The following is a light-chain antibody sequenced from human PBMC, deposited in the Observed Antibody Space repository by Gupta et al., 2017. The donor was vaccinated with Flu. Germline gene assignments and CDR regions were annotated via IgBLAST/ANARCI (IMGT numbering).Light chain of an antibody. Sequence: RSTLSASVGDRVTITCRASQSISSWLAWYQQKPGKAPNLLIYKASTLESGVPSRFSGSGSGTEFTLTISSLQPDDFATYYCQQDNSYPYTFGQGTQLEIK. J-gene: IGKJ2*01. CDR1: QSISSW. CDR2: KAS. CDR3: QQDNSYPYT. V-gene: IGKV1-5*03.